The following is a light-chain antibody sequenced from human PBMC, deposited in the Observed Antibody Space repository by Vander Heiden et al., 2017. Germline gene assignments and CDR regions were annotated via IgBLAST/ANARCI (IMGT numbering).Light chain of an antibody. CDR1: QNINNW. CDR2: KAS. Sequence: DIQMTQSPSTLAASVGDRVTTTCRASQNINNWLAWYQQRPGKAPKLLIYKASTLESGVASRFSGRGSGTEFTLTISSLQPDDFATYYCHQYNSYSPSTFGQGTQVEIK. V-gene: IGKV1-5*03. CDR3: HQYNSYSPST. J-gene: IGKJ1*01.